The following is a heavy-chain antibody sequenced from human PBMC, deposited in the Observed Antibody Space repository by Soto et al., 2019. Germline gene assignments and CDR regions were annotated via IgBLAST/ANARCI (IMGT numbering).Heavy chain of an antibody. V-gene: IGHV1-69*13. CDR3: ASIIAVAGTREYFQH. D-gene: IGHD6-19*01. Sequence: ASVKVSCKASGGTFSSYAMSWVRQAPGQGLEWMGGIIPIFGTANYAQKFQGRVTITADESTSTAYMELSSLRSEDTAVYYCASIIAVAGTREYFQHWGQGTLLTVSS. CDR1: GGTFSSYA. CDR2: IIPIFGTA. J-gene: IGHJ1*01.